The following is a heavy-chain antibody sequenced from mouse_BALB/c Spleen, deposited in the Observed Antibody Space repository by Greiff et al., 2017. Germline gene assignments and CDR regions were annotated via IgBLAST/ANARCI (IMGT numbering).Heavy chain of an antibody. J-gene: IGHJ4*01. Sequence: EVKLMESGGDLVKPGGSLKLSCAASGFTFSSYGMSWVRQTPDKRLEWVATISSGGSYTYYPDTVKGRFTISRDNAKNTLSLQMSSLTSEDTAMYYCASGCDAYYCAMDYWGQGTSVTVSS. CDR1: GFTFSSYG. D-gene: IGHD2-2*01. V-gene: IGHV5-6*01. CDR2: ISSGGSYT. CDR3: ASGCDAYYCAMDY.